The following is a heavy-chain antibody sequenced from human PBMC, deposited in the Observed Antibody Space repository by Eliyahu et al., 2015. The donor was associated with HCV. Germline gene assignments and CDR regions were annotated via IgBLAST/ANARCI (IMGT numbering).Heavy chain of an antibody. CDR3: ARGDSSSWAYDAFDI. Sequence: EVQLVESGGGLVQPGGSLRLSCXAXGFPFXXYWMSWVRQXPGKGLEWVANIKQDGSEKYYVDSVKGRFTISRDNAKNSLYLQMNSLRAEDTAVYYCARGDSSSWAYDAFDIWGQGTMVTVSS. V-gene: IGHV3-7*01. D-gene: IGHD6-13*01. J-gene: IGHJ3*02. CDR2: IKQDGSEK. CDR1: GFPFXXYW.